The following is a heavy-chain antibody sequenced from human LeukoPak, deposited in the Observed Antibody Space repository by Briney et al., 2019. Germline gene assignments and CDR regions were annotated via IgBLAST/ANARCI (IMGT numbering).Heavy chain of an antibody. CDR2: LYYSGST. D-gene: IGHD3-9*01. V-gene: IGHV4-59*08. CDR1: NGSINSYY. Sequence: SETLFLTCTVSNGSINSYYWSWIRQPPGKELEWIGHLYYSGSTNYNPSLKSRVTISADTSKNQFSLKLSSVTAADTAVYYCARMVEYYDPLTGYSKPYSWFDPWGQGTLVTVSS. J-gene: IGHJ5*02. CDR3: ARMVEYYDPLTGYSKPYSWFDP.